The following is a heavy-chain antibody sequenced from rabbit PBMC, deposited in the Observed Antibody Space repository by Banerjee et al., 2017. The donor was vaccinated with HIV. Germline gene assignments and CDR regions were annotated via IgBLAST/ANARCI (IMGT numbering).Heavy chain of an antibody. CDR2: INTISGDT. J-gene: IGHJ4*01. CDR3: ARDGGSGWGAPYYFNL. V-gene: IGHV1S45*01. D-gene: IGHD4-1*01. CDR1: GFSFSNGYV. Sequence: QEQLEESGGDLVKPEGSLTLTCTASGFSFSNGYVMCWVRQAPGKGLEWIACINTISGDTVYATWAKGRFTISKASSTMVTLQMTSLTAADTATYFCARDGGSGWGAPYYFNLWGPGTLVTVS.